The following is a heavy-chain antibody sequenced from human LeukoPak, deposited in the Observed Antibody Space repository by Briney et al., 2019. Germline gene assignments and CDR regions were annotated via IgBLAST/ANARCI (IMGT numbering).Heavy chain of an antibody. Sequence: ASVKVSCKASGYTFTSYGISWVRQAPGQGLEWMGWISAYNGNTNYAQKLQGRVTMTTDTSTSTAYMELRSLRPDDTAVYYCARHDYGDYSFDYWGQGTLVTVSS. CDR1: GYTFTSYG. CDR2: ISAYNGNT. V-gene: IGHV1-18*01. J-gene: IGHJ4*02. D-gene: IGHD4-17*01. CDR3: ARHDYGDYSFDY.